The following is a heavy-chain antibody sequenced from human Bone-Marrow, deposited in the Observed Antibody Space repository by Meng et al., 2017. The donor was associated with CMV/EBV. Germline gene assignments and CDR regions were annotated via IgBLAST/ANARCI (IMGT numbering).Heavy chain of an antibody. Sequence: GESLKISCAASGFTFSNSDMNWVRQAQGKGLEWVLGVSWNGSRRHDADSVKGRCIITRDNSRNFQKQQMNSRRPEDVAVYYCVRNPGLRFLGWLISHDAFDIWGQGTMVTVSS. CDR2: VSWNGSRR. CDR3: VRNPGLRFLGWLISHDAFDI. J-gene: IGHJ3*02. D-gene: IGHD3-3*01. V-gene: IGHV3-19*01. CDR1: GFTFSNSD.